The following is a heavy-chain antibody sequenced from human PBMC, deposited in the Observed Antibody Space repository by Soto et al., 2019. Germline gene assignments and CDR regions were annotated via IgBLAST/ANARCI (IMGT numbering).Heavy chain of an antibody. D-gene: IGHD6-25*01. CDR1: GYTFTDYH. CDR3: AGEGGSDSRAPKNTCSDT. V-gene: IGHV1-2*02. Sequence: QVQLVQSGDEVKNPGASVKVSCKPSGYTFTDYHIHWVRQAPGQGLEFMGWINANNGGAGSAQQFQGRLTVTRDTSISTVNRELSNLGSNNTAVYFWAGEGGSDSRAPKNTCSDTWGQGTRVTVSS. J-gene: IGHJ5*02. CDR2: INANNGGA.